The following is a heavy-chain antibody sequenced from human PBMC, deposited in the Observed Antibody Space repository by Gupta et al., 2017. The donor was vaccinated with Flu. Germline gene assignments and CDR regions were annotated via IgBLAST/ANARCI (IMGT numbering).Heavy chain of an antibody. J-gene: IGHJ6*02. V-gene: IGHV4-31*03. CDR3: ARGQVASVVVAAISHLDV. CDR1: GGSISSGGYY. D-gene: IGHD2-15*01. CDR2: IYYSGST. Sequence: QVQLQESGPGLVKPSQTLSLTCTVSGGSISSGGYYWSWIRQHPGKGLEWIGYIYYSGSTYYNPSLKSRVTISVDTSKNQFSRKLSSVTAAVTAVYYCARGQVASVVVAAISHLDVWGQGTTVTVSS.